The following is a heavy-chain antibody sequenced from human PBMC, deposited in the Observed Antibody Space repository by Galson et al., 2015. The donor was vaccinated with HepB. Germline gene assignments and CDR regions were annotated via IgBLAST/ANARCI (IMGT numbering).Heavy chain of an antibody. D-gene: IGHD1-26*01. J-gene: IGHJ4*02. CDR1: GFTFSSYA. CDR3: ARDGGSYTQTLDY. CDR2: ISYDGSNK. Sequence: SLRLSCAASGFTFSSYAMRWVRQAPGKGLEWVAVISYDGSNKYYADSVKGRFTISRDNSKNTLYLQMNSLRAEDTAVYYCARDGGSYTQTLDYWGQGTLVTVSS. V-gene: IGHV3-30*04.